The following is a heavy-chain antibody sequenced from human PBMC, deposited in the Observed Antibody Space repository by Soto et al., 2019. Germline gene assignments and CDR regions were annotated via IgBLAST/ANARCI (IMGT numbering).Heavy chain of an antibody. CDR1: GGSFSGYY. CDR2: INHSGST. Sequence: PSETLSLTCAVYGGSFSGYYWSWIRQPPGKGLEWIGEINHSGSTNYNPSLKSRVTISVDTSKNQFSLKLSSVTAADTAVYYCARGRTSCYRMDVWGQGTTVTVSS. CDR3: ARGRTSCYRMDV. D-gene: IGHD2-2*01. J-gene: IGHJ6*02. V-gene: IGHV4-34*01.